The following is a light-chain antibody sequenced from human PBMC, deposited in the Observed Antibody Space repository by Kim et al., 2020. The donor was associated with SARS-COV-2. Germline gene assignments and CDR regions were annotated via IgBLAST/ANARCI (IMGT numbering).Light chain of an antibody. Sequence: DIVMTQSPDSLAVSLGERATINCKSSWSVLYSSNNKNYLAWYQQKPGQPPKLLIYWASTRESGVPDRFSGSGSGTDFALTISSLQAEDVAVYYCQQYYSTPLTFGGGTKVDIK. V-gene: IGKV4-1*01. J-gene: IGKJ4*01. CDR3: QQYYSTPLT. CDR1: WSVLYSSNNKNY. CDR2: WAS.